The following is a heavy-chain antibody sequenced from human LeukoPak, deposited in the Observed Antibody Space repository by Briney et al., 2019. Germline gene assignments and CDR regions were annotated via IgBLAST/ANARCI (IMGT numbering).Heavy chain of an antibody. CDR1: GGSISSYY. CDR2: INHSGST. J-gene: IGHJ5*02. CDR3: ARGTYSSGWHEGFDP. Sequence: SETLSLTCTVSGGSISSYYWSWIRQPPGKGLEWIGEINHSGSTNYNPSLKSRVTISVDTSKNQFSLKLSSVTAADTAVYYCARGTYSSGWHEGFDPWGQGTLVTVSS. D-gene: IGHD6-19*01. V-gene: IGHV4-34*01.